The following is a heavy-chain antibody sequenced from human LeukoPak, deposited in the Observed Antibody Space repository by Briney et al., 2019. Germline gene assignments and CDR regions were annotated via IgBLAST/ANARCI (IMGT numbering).Heavy chain of an antibody. CDR1: GFTFSSYA. D-gene: IGHD3-22*01. Sequence: GGSLRLSCAASGFTFSSYAKSWVRQAPGKGLEWVSGISGSGGSTYYADSVKGWFTISRDNSKNMLYLQMNSLRAEDTAVYYCAKAREGYYYDSSGYYGYFDYWGQGTLVTVSS. J-gene: IGHJ4*02. V-gene: IGHV3-23*01. CDR3: AKAREGYYYDSSGYYGYFDY. CDR2: ISGSGGST.